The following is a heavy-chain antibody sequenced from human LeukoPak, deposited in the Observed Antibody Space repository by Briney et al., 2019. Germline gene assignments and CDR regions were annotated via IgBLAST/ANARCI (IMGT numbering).Heavy chain of an antibody. D-gene: IGHD3-22*01. Sequence: ASVKVSCKASGYTFTSYYMHWVRQAPGQGLEWMGIINPSGGSTSYAQKFQGRVTMTRDTSTSTVYMELSSLRPEDTAVYYCAREPSYYYDSSGFSGAFDIWGQGTMVTVSS. J-gene: IGHJ3*02. CDR3: AREPSYYYDSSGFSGAFDI. CDR1: GYTFTSYY. V-gene: IGHV1-46*01. CDR2: INPSGGST.